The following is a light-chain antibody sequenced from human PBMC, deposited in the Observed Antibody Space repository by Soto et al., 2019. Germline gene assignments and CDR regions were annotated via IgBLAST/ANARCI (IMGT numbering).Light chain of an antibody. CDR3: QQYLRLPIT. CDR2: GAS. Sequence: EIVLTQSPGTLSLSPGERATLSCRASQSLSTSVLAWYQQKPGQAPRLLIHGASSRATGIPDRFSGSGSGTDFTFTISRLEPEDFAVYYCQQYLRLPITFGQGTRLEIK. J-gene: IGKJ5*01. CDR1: QSLSTSV. V-gene: IGKV3-20*01.